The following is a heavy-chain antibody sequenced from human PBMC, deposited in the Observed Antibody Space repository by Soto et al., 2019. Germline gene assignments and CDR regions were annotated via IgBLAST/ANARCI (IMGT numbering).Heavy chain of an antibody. Sequence: PGGSLRLSCAASGFTFSSYGMHWVRQAPGKGLEWVAVISYDGSNKYYADSVKGRFTISRDNSKNTLYLQMNSLRAEDTAVYYCAKDRESNTAMVTFGHQHLYYYYGMDVWGQGTTVTVSS. D-gene: IGHD5-18*01. V-gene: IGHV3-30*18. CDR2: ISYDGSNK. J-gene: IGHJ6*02. CDR3: AKDRESNTAMVTFGHQHLYYYYGMDV. CDR1: GFTFSSYG.